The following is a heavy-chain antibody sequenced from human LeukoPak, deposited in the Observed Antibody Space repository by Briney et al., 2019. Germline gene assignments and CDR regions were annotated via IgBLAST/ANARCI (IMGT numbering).Heavy chain of an antibody. D-gene: IGHD1-26*01. J-gene: IGHJ6*03. CDR2: IYSSGST. CDR3: ARGPTEVYYYYMDV. Sequence: PSETLSLTCTVSGGSISSSSYYWSWIRQPAGKGLEWIGRIYSSGSTNYNPSRKSRITITVNRTKNQFSLKLSSVTAADTAVYYCARGPTEVYYYYMDVWGKGTTVTISS. V-gene: IGHV4-61*02. CDR1: GGSISSSSYY.